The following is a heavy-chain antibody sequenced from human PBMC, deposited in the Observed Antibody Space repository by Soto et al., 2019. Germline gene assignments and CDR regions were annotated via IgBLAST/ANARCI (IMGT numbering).Heavy chain of an antibody. CDR1: GGTFSSYA. J-gene: IGHJ4*02. Sequence: QVQLVQSGAEVKKPGSSVKVSCKASGGTFSSYAISWVRQAPGQGLEWMGGNSPIFGTANYAQKVQGRVTITADKPTSTAYMEMNSLRSEDTAVYYCAREWGDCYNYLADYWGQGTLVTVSS. CDR3: AREWGDCYNYLADY. V-gene: IGHV1-69*06. CDR2: NSPIFGTA. D-gene: IGHD5-12*01.